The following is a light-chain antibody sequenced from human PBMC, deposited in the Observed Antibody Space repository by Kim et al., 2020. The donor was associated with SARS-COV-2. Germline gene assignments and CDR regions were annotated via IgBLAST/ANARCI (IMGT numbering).Light chain of an antibody. V-gene: IGLV7-43*01. Sequence: QAVVTQEPSLTVSPGGTVTLTCASSTGAVTSGYYPNWFQQKPGQAPRALIYSTRNNHSWTPARFSGSLLGGKAALTLSGVQPEDEAEYYCLLYYGGAWVFGGGTKLTVL. J-gene: IGLJ3*02. CDR3: LLYYGGAWV. CDR2: STR. CDR1: TGAVTSGYY.